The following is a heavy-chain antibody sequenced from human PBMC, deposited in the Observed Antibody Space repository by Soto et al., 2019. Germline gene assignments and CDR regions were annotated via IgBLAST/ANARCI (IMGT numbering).Heavy chain of an antibody. CDR2: ISSSGSTI. D-gene: IGHD3-3*01. V-gene: IGHV3-48*03. CDR1: GFTFSSYE. J-gene: IGHJ5*02. CDR3: ARDDAITIFGVVTNWFDP. Sequence: GGSLRLSCAASGFTFSSYEMNWVLQAPGKGLEWVSYISSSGSTIYYADSVKGRFTISRDNAKNSLYLQMNSLRAEDTAVYYCARDDAITIFGVVTNWFDPWGQGTLVTVSS.